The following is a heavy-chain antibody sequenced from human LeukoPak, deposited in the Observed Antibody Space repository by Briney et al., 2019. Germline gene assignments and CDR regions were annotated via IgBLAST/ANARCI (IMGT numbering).Heavy chain of an antibody. J-gene: IGHJ4*02. CDR3: ARDGVYDSSGYDY. D-gene: IGHD3-22*01. CDR2: ISSSSSTI. V-gene: IGHV3-48*04. Sequence: GGSLRLSCAASGFTFSSYSMNWVRQAPGKGLEWVSYISSSSSTIYYADSVKGRFTISRDNAKNSLCLQMNSLRAEDTAVYYCARDGVYDSSGYDYWGQGTLVTVSS. CDR1: GFTFSSYS.